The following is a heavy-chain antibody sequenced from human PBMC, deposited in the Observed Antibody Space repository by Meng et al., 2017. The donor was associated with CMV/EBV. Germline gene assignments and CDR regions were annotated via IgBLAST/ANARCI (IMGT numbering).Heavy chain of an antibody. J-gene: IGHJ4*02. D-gene: IGHD3-16*01. CDR2: ISRTSSYI. CDR3: ARVGDSGGPLGY. V-gene: IGHV3-21*01. Sequence: GGSLRLSCAASGFTFSTYTMTWVRQAPGKGLEWVSSISRTSSYIYYSDLVKGRFTISRDNAENSLYLQMNSLRGEDTAVYFCARVGDSGGPLGYWGQGTLVIVSS. CDR1: GFTFSTYT.